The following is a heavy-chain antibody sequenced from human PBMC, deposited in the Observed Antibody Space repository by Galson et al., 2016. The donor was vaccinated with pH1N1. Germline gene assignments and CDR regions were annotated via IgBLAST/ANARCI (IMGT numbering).Heavy chain of an antibody. CDR1: GFTFSNYW. CDR3: ARTIFAAAAV. CDR2: INQTGSVQ. Sequence: SLRLSCAASGFTFSNYWMSWVRQAPGKGLEWVANINQTGSVQYYVASVNGRFTISRDNAKNSLYLQMNSLTAEDTAVYYCARTIFAAAAVWGQGTLVTVSS. D-gene: IGHD6-13*01. J-gene: IGHJ4*02. V-gene: IGHV3-7*03.